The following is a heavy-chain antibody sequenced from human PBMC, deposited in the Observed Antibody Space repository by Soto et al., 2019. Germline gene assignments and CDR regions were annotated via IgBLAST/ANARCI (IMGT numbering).Heavy chain of an antibody. CDR3: ARGTDTAMATYYYYGMDV. CDR1: GFTFSSYS. V-gene: IGHV3-48*02. J-gene: IGHJ6*02. D-gene: IGHD5-18*01. Sequence: GGSLRLSCAASGFTFSSYSMNWVRQAPGKGLEWVSYISSSSSTIYYADSVKGRFTISRDNAKNSLYLQMNSLRDEDTAVYYCARGTDTAMATYYYYGMDVWGQGTTVTVSS. CDR2: ISSSSSTI.